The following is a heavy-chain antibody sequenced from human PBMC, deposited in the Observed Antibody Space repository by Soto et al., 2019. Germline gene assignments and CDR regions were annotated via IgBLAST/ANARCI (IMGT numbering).Heavy chain of an antibody. D-gene: IGHD6-6*01. CDR3: ARDLEYSSSWYYYYGLDV. V-gene: IGHV3-48*02. J-gene: IGHJ6*02. CDR1: RLRFSYYS. CDR2: ISRSGSLN. Sequence: VGSMRLSCAASRLRFSYYSMNGVRQAPGKGLEWLSYISRSGSLNYYADSVKGRFTISRDNAKNSLYLEMNSVRDEDTAMYYCARDLEYSSSWYYYYGLDVWGHGTTVTGSS.